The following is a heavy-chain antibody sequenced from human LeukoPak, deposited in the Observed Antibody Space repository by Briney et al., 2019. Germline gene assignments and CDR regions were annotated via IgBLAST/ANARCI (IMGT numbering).Heavy chain of an antibody. Sequence: GGSLRLSCSASGFTFSSYGIHWVPQAPGKGLEWVTFIRSDGGAKYYADSVKGRFTISRDNSKNTLYLQMNSLRAEDTAVYYCAKLLYYYDSSQPYWGQGTLVTVSS. V-gene: IGHV3-30*02. CDR2: IRSDGGAK. D-gene: IGHD3-22*01. J-gene: IGHJ4*02. CDR1: GFTFSSYG. CDR3: AKLLYYYDSSQPY.